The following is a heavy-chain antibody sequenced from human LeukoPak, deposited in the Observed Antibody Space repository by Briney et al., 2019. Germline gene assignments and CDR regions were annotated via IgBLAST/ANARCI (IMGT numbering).Heavy chain of an antibody. Sequence: PSETLSLTCTVSGGSISSHYWSWIRQPPGKGLEWIGYIYYSGGTNYNPSLKSRVTVSVDTSKNQFSLKLSSVTAADTAVYYCARGTDYYDSSGYSNWFDPWGQGTLVTVSS. CDR3: ARGTDYYDSSGYSNWFDP. D-gene: IGHD3-22*01. J-gene: IGHJ5*02. V-gene: IGHV4-59*11. CDR2: IYYSGGT. CDR1: GGSISSHY.